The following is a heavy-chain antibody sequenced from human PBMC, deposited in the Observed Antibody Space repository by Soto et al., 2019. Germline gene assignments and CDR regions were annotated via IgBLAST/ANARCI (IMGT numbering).Heavy chain of an antibody. CDR1: GYSFTSYW. J-gene: IGHJ6*02. CDR3: ASSVPYYYYGMDV. Sequence: GESLKISCKGSGYSFTSYWISWVRQMPGKGLEWMGRIDPSDSYTNYSPSFQGHVTISAGKSISTAYLQWSSLKASDTAMYYCASSVPYYYYGMDVWGQGTTVTVSS. V-gene: IGHV5-10-1*01. CDR2: IDPSDSYT.